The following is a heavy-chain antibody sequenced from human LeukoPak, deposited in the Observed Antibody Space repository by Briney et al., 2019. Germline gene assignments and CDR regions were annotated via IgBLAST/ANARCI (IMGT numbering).Heavy chain of an antibody. CDR2: IYSGGST. Sequence: PGGSLRLSCAASGFTVSSNYMSWVRQAPGKGLEWVSGIYSGGSTYYADSVKGRFTISRDNSKNTLYLQMNSLRAEDTAVYYCARGLRVVPAGYYYYYMDVWGKGTTVTVSS. CDR1: GFTVSSNY. D-gene: IGHD2-2*01. V-gene: IGHV3-53*01. J-gene: IGHJ6*03. CDR3: ARGLRVVPAGYYYYYMDV.